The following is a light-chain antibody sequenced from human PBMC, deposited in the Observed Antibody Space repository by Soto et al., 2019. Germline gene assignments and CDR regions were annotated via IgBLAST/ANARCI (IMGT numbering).Light chain of an antibody. V-gene: IGKV1-9*01. CDR2: AAS. Sequence: DIQLTQSPSFLSASVGDRVTITCRASQGISSYLAWYQQKPGKAPKLLIYAASTLQSGVPSRFSGSGSGTEFTLPISGLQPEDFATYYCQQLNSYPQVTFGPGTKVDIK. J-gene: IGKJ3*01. CDR3: QQLNSYPQVT. CDR1: QGISSY.